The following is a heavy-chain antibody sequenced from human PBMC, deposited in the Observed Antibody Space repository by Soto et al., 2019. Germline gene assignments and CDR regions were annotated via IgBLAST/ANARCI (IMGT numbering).Heavy chain of an antibody. J-gene: IGHJ4*02. CDR1: GGSIYRSGYY. Sequence: PSENLSLTCTVSGGSIYRSGYYWGWIRQPPGGGLEWIGNIDYNGVTYSNPSLKSRVTISRDTSKNQFSLKLTSVTAADTALYYCGKVLVGATGHTDSDSWGPGTLVTVSS. CDR3: GKVLVGATGHTDSDS. D-gene: IGHD2-15*01. CDR2: IDYNGVT. V-gene: IGHV4-39*01.